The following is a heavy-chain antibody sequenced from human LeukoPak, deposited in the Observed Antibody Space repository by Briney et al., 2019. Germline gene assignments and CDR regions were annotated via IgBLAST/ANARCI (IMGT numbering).Heavy chain of an antibody. J-gene: IGHJ5*02. Sequence: GGSLRLSCAASGFTFSSYSMNWVRQAPGKGLEWVSSISSSSSYIYYADSVKGRFTISRDNAKNSLYLQMNSLRAEDTAVYYCARERLGVTRKIGAGNNWFDPWGQGTLVTVSS. CDR3: ARERLGVTRKIGAGNNWFDP. D-gene: IGHD6-25*01. CDR1: GFTFSSYS. V-gene: IGHV3-21*01. CDR2: ISSSSSYI.